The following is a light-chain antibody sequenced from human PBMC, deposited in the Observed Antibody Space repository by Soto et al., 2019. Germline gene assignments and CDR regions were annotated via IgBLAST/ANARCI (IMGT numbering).Light chain of an antibody. CDR3: QQNDNWPTWT. V-gene: IGKV3-15*01. J-gene: IGKJ1*01. CDR2: GVS. CDR1: ESVGSH. Sequence: DTVMTQSPATLSLSPGETATLSCRASESVGSHLAWYQQIPGQAPRLLVYGVSTRATGIPARFRGSGSETEFSLTITSPQSEDFGVYFCQQNDNWPTWTFGQGTQVEI.